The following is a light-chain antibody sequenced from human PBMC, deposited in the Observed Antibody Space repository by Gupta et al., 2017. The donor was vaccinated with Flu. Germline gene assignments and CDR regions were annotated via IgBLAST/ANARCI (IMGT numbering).Light chain of an antibody. CDR3: QTYDTNRRI. V-gene: IGLV1-40*01. CDR2: DSY. Sequence: GSYSNIGAGFDVHWYLQFPGTTPKLLISDSYNRPSGVPDRFTASKSGTSASLVITGLQAEDEADYYCQTYDTNRRIFGGGTRLTVL. CDR1: YSNIGAGFD. J-gene: IGLJ2*01.